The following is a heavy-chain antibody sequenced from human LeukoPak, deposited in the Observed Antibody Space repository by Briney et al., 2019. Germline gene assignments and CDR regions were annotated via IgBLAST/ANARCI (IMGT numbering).Heavy chain of an antibody. CDR1: GDGFANYG. D-gene: IGHD3-10*01. CDR3: ANGLHPLYYYYGLAV. Sequence: EASVKVSCKASGDGFANYGFSWVRQAPGQGLEWMGWINSAKGETKYAQRLQDRVTMTADTSTKTAYMELRSLTSDDTAIYYCANGLHPLYYYYGLAVWGQGTTVTVSS. J-gene: IGHJ6*02. CDR2: INSAKGET. V-gene: IGHV1-18*01.